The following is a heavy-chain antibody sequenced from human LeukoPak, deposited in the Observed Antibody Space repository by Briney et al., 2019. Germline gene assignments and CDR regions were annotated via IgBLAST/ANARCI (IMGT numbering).Heavy chain of an antibody. CDR3: ARDLGSYSSGWYMGFDY. Sequence: PGGSLRLSCAASGFIFSSYSMKWVRQAPGKGLEWVSYISSSSTTIYYADSVKGRFTISRDNAKNSLYLQMNSLRAEDTAIYYCARDLGSYSSGWYMGFDYWGQGTLVTVSS. J-gene: IGHJ4*02. CDR2: ISSSSTTI. CDR1: GFIFSSYS. V-gene: IGHV3-48*01. D-gene: IGHD6-19*01.